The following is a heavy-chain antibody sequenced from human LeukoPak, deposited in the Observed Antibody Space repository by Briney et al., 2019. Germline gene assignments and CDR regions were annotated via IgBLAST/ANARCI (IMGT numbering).Heavy chain of an antibody. J-gene: IGHJ6*02. CDR3: ARDATKDVLLWFGEDVYGMDV. D-gene: IGHD3-10*01. Sequence: SVKVSCKASGGTFSSYAISWVRQAPGQGLEWMGGIIPILGTANYAQKFQGRVTITADESTSTAYMELSSLRSEDTAVYYCARDATKDVLLWFGEDVYGMDVWGQGTTVTVSS. CDR2: IIPILGTA. CDR1: GGTFSSYA. V-gene: IGHV1-69*13.